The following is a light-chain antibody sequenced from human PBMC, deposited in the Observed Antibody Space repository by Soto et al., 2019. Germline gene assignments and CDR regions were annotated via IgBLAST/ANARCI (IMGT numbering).Light chain of an antibody. CDR2: EVS. V-gene: IGLV2-8*01. Sequence: QSVLTQPPSASGSPGQSATISCTGTSSDVGGYNYVSWYQQHPGKAPKLIIYEVSKWPSGVPDRFSGSKSGNTASLTVSGLQAEDEADYYCSSYAGSNNVIFGGGTKLTVL. CDR1: SSDVGGYNY. J-gene: IGLJ2*01. CDR3: SSYAGSNNVI.